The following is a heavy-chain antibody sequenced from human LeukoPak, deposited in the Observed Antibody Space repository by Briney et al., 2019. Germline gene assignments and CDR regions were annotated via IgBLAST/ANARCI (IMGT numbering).Heavy chain of an antibody. CDR2: INAGNGNT. CDR3: ARGFAVVVPAAIGY. J-gene: IGHJ4*02. D-gene: IGHD2-2*02. V-gene: IGHV1-3*01. CDR1: GYTFTSYA. Sequence: ASVKVSCKASGYTFTSYAMNWVRQAPGQRLEWMGWINAGNGNTKYSQKFQGRVTITRDTSASTAYMELSSLRSEDTAVYYCARGFAVVVPAAIGYWGQGTLVTVSS.